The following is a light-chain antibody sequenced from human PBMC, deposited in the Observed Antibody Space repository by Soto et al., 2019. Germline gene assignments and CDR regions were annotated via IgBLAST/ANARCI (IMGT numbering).Light chain of an antibody. J-gene: IGKJ4*02. CDR1: RSVSSSY. CDR3: QQYGGSHLK. CDR2: GAS. Sequence: EIVLTQSPGTMSLSPGERATISCRASRSVSSSYLAWYQQKPGQAPRLLIYGASSRATGIPDRFSGSGSGTDFTLTISRLEPEDFAVYYCQQYGGSHLKYGGGSKVDIK. V-gene: IGKV3-20*01.